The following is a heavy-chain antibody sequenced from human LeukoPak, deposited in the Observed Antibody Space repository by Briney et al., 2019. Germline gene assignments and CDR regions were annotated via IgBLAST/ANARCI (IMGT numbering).Heavy chain of an antibody. Sequence: ASVKVSCKASGYTFTSYGISWVRQAPGQGLEWMGWISAYNGNTNYAQKLQGRVTMTTDTSTSTAYMELRSLRSDDTAVYYCARERDTAMVKVQRAIFDYWGQGTLVTVSS. V-gene: IGHV1-18*01. J-gene: IGHJ4*02. CDR2: ISAYNGNT. CDR3: ARERDTAMVKVQRAIFDY. D-gene: IGHD5-18*01. CDR1: GYTFTSYG.